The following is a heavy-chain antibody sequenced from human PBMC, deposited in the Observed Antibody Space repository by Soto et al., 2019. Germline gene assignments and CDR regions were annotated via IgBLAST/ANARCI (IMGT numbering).Heavy chain of an antibody. CDR2: IYYSGST. CDR1: GGSISSYY. CDR3: ARGGYCSGGSCYSRASATFDI. J-gene: IGHJ3*02. Sequence: QVQLQESGPGLVKPSETLSLTCTVSGGSISSYYWSWIRQPPGKGLEWIGYIYYSGSTNYNPSLKRRVTISVDTSKNQFSLKLSSVTAADTAVYYCARGGYCSGGSCYSRASATFDIWGQGTMVTVSS. D-gene: IGHD2-15*01. V-gene: IGHV4-59*01.